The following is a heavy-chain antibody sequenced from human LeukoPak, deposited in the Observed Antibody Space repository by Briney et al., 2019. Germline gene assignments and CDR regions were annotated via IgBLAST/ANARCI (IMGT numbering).Heavy chain of an antibody. D-gene: IGHD3-3*01. CDR3: AMSGWYEH. CDR2: ISYDGSNK. V-gene: IGHV3-30*14. J-gene: IGHJ5*02. Sequence: PGRSLRLSCAASGFTFSSYAMHWVRQAPGKGLEWVAVISYDGSNKYYADSVKGRFTISRDNSKNTLYLQMNSLRAEDTAVYYCAMSGWYEHWGQGTLVTVSS. CDR1: GFTFSSYA.